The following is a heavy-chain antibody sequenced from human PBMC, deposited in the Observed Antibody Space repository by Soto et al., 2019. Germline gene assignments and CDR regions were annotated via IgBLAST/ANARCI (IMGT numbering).Heavy chain of an antibody. V-gene: IGHV3-23*01. CDR1: GFTFSTYV. CDR2: ITGGGDSI. D-gene: IGHD5-18*01. J-gene: IGHJ6*02. Sequence: GGSLRLSCAASGFTFSTYVMSWVRQAPGKGLDWVSAITGGGDSITYADSVKGRFTISRDNSKNTLYLQMNSLRADDTAVYYCAKSRDGYSFYYYYGMDVWGQGTTVTVSS. CDR3: AKSRDGYSFYYYYGMDV.